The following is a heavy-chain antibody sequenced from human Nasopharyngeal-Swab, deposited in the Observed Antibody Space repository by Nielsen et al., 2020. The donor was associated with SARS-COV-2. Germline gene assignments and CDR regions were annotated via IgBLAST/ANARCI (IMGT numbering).Heavy chain of an antibody. V-gene: IGHV5-51*01. CDR3: ARHDSINGMDV. Sequence: VRQMPGKGLEWLGIIYPGDSDTRYSPSFQGQVTISADKSISTAYLQWSSLKASDTAMYYCARHDSINGMDVWGQGTTVTVSS. J-gene: IGHJ6*02. D-gene: IGHD1-14*01. CDR2: IYPGDSDT.